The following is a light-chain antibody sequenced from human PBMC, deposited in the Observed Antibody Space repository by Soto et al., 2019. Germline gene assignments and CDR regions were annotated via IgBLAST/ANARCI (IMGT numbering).Light chain of an antibody. V-gene: IGLV1-44*01. J-gene: IGLJ2*01. Sequence: QSVVTQPPSASGAPGQRVTISCSGSSSNIGSNTVNWYQQLPGTAPKLLIYIDNQRPSGVPDRVSGSKSGTSASLAISGLHSEEEADYYCAAWDDSLNGYVVFGGGTKLTVL. CDR2: IDN. CDR3: AAWDDSLNGYVV. CDR1: SSNIGSNT.